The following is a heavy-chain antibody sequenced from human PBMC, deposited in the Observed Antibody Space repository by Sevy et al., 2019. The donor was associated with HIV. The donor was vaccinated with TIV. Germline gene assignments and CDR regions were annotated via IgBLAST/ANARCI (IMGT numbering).Heavy chain of an antibody. Sequence: GGSLRLSCTASGFTFSKYSMSWVRQPPGKGLEWVSTLSFGCGEINHADSVKGRFTISRDNSKNSLYLQMNNLRAEDTAVYYCAREGCTKPXDYWGQGTLVTVSS. J-gene: IGHJ4*02. CDR3: AREGCTKPXDY. CDR1: GFTFSKYS. CDR2: LSFGCGEI. D-gene: IGHD2-8*01. V-gene: IGHV3-23*01.